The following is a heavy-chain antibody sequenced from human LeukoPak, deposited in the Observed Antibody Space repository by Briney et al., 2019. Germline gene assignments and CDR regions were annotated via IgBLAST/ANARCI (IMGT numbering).Heavy chain of an antibody. J-gene: IGHJ1*01. CDR1: GFTFSTYW. Sequence: GGSLRLSCAAPGFTFSTYWMHWVRQAPGKGLVWVSRIKSDGGTNYADSVKGRFTISRDNAKKTVSLQMNSRRPEDTGVYYCARAPSEIGGYYPEYFRHWGQGTLVTVSS. CDR2: IKSDGGT. CDR3: ARAPSEIGGYYPEYFRH. V-gene: IGHV3-74*01. D-gene: IGHD3-22*01.